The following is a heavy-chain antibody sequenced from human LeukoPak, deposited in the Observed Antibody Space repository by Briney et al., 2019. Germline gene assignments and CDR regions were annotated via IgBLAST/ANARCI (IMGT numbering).Heavy chain of an antibody. J-gene: IGHJ4*02. D-gene: IGHD3-22*01. CDR3: AKDPRAAYYDSSGSPLGYFDY. CDR2: ISGSGGST. V-gene: IGHV3-23*01. CDR1: GFSFSNAW. Sequence: PGGSLRLSCAVSGFSFSNAWMNWVRQAPGKGLEWVSAISGSGGSTYYADSVKGRFTISRDNSKNTLYLQMNSLRAEDTAVYYCAKDPRAAYYDSSGSPLGYFDYWGQGTLVTVSS.